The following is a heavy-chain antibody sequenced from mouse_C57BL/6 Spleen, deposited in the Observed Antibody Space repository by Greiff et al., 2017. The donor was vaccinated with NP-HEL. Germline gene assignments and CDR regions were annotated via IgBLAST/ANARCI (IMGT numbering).Heavy chain of an antibody. D-gene: IGHD1-1*01. CDR2: INPNNGGT. CDR3: ASPITTVVATPSMDY. CDR1: GYTFTDYH. V-gene: IGHV1-22*01. Sequence: EVQLQQSGPELVKPGASVKMSCKASGYTFTDYHMHWVKQSHGKSLEWIGYINPNNGGTSYNQKFKGKATLTVNKSSSTAYMELRSLTSEDSAVYYCASPITTVVATPSMDYWGQGTSVTVSS. J-gene: IGHJ4*01.